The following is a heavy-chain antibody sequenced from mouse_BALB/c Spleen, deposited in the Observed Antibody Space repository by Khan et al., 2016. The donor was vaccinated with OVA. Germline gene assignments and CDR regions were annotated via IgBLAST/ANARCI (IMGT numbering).Heavy chain of an antibody. CDR1: GYTFTDYA. CDR2: ISINYDNI. V-gene: IGHV1S137*01. CDR3: ASGRQLVRLGGSNSDY. J-gene: IGHJ2*01. Sequence: VQLQQSGPELVRPGESVKISCKGSGYTFTDYAIHWVKQSHAKSLEWIGNISINYDNINYNQKFKDKATMTVDKSSSTAYMELARLTSEDTAIYYDASGRQLVRLGGSNSDYWGQGTTLIVAS. D-gene: IGHD2-14*01.